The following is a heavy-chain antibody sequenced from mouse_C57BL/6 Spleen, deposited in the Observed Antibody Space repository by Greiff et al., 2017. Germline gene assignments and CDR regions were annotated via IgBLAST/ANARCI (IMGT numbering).Heavy chain of an antibody. D-gene: IGHD1-1*01. J-gene: IGHJ4*01. CDR3: ARTLYYYGSSYAMDY. CDR1: GYTFTDYY. Sequence: QVQLQQSGAELVRPGASVKLSCKASGYTFTDYYINWVKQRPGQGLEWIARIYPGSGNTYYNEKFKGKATLTAEKSSSTAYMQLSSLTSEDSAVXFCARTLYYYGSSYAMDYWGQGTSVTVSS. CDR2: IYPGSGNT. V-gene: IGHV1-76*01.